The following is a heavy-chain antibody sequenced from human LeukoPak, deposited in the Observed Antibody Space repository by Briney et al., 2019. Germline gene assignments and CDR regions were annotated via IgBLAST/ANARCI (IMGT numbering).Heavy chain of an antibody. CDR3: ARDPVEWEQLLDY. CDR2: IKTDGSEK. CDR1: GFTFSSYW. D-gene: IGHD1-26*01. Sequence: GGSLRLSCEASGFTFSSYWMSWVRQAPGKGLEWVANIKTDGSEKYYVDSVKGRFTISRDNAKNSLYLQMNSLRVEDTAVYYCARDPVEWEQLLDYWGQGTLVTVSS. J-gene: IGHJ4*02. V-gene: IGHV3-7*01.